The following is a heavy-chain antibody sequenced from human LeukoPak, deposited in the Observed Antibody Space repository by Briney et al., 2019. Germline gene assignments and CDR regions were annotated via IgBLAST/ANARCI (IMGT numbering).Heavy chain of an antibody. Sequence: GGSLRLSCVAPGFTFSSYEMNWVRQAPGKGLEWVSYISSSGSTIYYADSVKGRFTISRDNAKNSLYLQMNSLRAEDTAVYYCAELGITMIGGVWGKGTTVTISS. CDR3: AELGITMIGGV. CDR1: GFTFSSYE. J-gene: IGHJ6*04. CDR2: ISSSGSTI. V-gene: IGHV3-48*03. D-gene: IGHD3-10*02.